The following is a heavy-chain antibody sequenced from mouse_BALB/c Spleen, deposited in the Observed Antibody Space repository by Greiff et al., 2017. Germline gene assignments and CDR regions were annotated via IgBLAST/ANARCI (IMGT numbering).Heavy chain of an antibody. CDR2: IYPYNGGT. CDR3: AKDDYHYYAMDY. D-gene: IGHD2-4*01. V-gene: IGHV1S29*02. J-gene: IGHJ4*01. Sequence: VQLKESGPELVKPGASVKISCKASGYTFTDYNMHWVKQSHGKSLEWIGYIYPYNGGTGYNQKFKSKATLTVDNSSSTAYMELRSLTSEDSAVYYCAKDDYHYYAMDYWGQGTSVTVSS. CDR1: GYTFTDYN.